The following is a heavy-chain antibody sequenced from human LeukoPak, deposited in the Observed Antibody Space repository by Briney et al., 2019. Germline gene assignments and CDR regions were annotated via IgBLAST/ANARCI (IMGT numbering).Heavy chain of an antibody. V-gene: IGHV4-59*11. CDR3: VRTGWELLTT. CDR1: GASFESHY. D-gene: IGHD4-23*01. CDR2: YFDTGST. J-gene: IGHJ4*02. Sequence: SSETLSLTCNVFGASFESHYWTWIRQTPDKRLEWIGYYFDTGSTDFNPSLKSRVAMSVDRSKNQFFLRLKSVTAADTAVYYCVRTGWELLTTWGPGTLVTVSS.